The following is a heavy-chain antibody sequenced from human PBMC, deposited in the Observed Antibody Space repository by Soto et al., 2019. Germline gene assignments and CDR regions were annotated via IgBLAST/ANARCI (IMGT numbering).Heavy chain of an antibody. J-gene: IGHJ4*02. CDR3: ARESFYGADLDY. D-gene: IGHD4-17*01. CDR2: ILYTGST. CDR1: VDSITIGDFY. Sequence: PAETLSLTCSVAVDSITIGDFYWSWMRQSPGKGLEWIGRILYTGSTYYNPSLKSRPHISMDTSKNQFSLKLISVTAADTAVYYCARESFYGADLDYWGQGIRVTVSS. V-gene: IGHV4-30-4*01.